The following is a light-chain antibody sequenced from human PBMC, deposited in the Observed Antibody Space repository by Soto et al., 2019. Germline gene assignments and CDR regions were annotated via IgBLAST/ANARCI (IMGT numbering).Light chain of an antibody. CDR2: DAS. J-gene: IGKJ1*01. CDR1: QTVRNNY. Sequence: EFLLTKSPGTLSLSPGERATLSCRPSQTVRNNYLAWYQQKPGQAPRLLIYDASSRATGIPDRFSGGGSGTDFTLTISRLEPEDFAVYYCQQYGSSPETFGQGTKVDI. V-gene: IGKV3-20*01. CDR3: QQYGSSPET.